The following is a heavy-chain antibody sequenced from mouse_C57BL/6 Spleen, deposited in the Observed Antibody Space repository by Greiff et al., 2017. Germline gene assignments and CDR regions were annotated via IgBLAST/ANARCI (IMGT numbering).Heavy chain of an antibody. CDR1: GYSFTGYY. CDR3: ARGARDYDREGSDAMDY. V-gene: IGHV1-42*01. D-gene: IGHD2-4*01. J-gene: IGHJ4*01. CDR2: INPSTGGT. Sequence: VQLMESGPELVKPGASLKISCKASGYSFTGYYMTWVKQSPEKSLEWIGEINPSTGGTNDNQKFKAKSTLTVDKSYSTAYMQVKSLTSEDSAVYYCARGARDYDREGSDAMDYWGQGTSVTVAS.